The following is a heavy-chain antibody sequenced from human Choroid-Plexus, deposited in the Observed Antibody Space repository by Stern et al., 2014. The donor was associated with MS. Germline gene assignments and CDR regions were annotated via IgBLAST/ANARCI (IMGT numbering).Heavy chain of an antibody. CDR3: GADGSYQGSGEIDC. Sequence: EVQLVESGGGLVKPGGSLRLSCAVSGFTFNNAWMSWVRQAPGKGLEWISRIKVNAAETEYAAPVEGRFISSRDDSKTTLFLQMNGLITEDTAVYFCGADGSYQGSGEIDCWGQGTLVTVSS. D-gene: IGHD3-10*01. V-gene: IGHV3-15*01. J-gene: IGHJ4*02. CDR2: IKVNAAET. CDR1: GFTFNNAW.